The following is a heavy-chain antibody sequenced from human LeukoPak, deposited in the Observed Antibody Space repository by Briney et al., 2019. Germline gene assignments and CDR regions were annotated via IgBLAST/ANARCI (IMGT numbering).Heavy chain of an antibody. Sequence: PGGSLRPSXAVSGFTFSSYGMHWVRQAPGKGLEWLAFIRYDGSNKYYADSVKGRFTISRDNSKNTLYLQMNSLRAEDTAVYYCAKDAQLLPDRQFDCWGQGTLVTVSS. V-gene: IGHV3-30*02. CDR1: GFTFSSYG. D-gene: IGHD2-2*01. CDR3: AKDAQLLPDRQFDC. CDR2: IRYDGSNK. J-gene: IGHJ4*02.